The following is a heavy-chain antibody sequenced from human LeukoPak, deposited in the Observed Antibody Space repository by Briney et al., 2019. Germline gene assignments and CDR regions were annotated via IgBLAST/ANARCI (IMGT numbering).Heavy chain of an antibody. CDR2: ISAYNGNT. CDR3: ARDGDSSSARYYYYYGMDV. J-gene: IGHJ6*02. CDR1: GYTFTSYG. V-gene: IGHV1-18*01. D-gene: IGHD6-13*01. Sequence: GASVKVSCKASGYTFTSYGISWVRQAPGQGLEWMGWISAYNGNTNYAQKLQGRVTMTTDTSTSTAYMELRSLRSDDTAVYYCARDGDSSSARYYYYYGMDVWGQGTTVTVSS.